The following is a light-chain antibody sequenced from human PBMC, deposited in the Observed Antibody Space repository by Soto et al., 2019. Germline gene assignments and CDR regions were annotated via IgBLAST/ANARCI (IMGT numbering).Light chain of an antibody. Sequence: ESVMTQSPLSLSVAPGEPASISCRSSQSLLSSGYYYLDWYVQKPGQSPQLLIYLTSNRASGVPDRFSGSGSGTDFPLKISRVEAEDVGVYYCMQAREVQWTFGQGTKVDIK. J-gene: IGKJ1*01. CDR1: QSLLSSGYYY. V-gene: IGKV2-28*01. CDR2: LTS. CDR3: MQAREVQWT.